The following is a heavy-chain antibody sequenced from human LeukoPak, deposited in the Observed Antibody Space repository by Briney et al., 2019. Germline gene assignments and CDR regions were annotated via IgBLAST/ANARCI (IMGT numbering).Heavy chain of an antibody. V-gene: IGHV4-59*01. Sequence: SETLSLTCTVSGGSISSYYWSWIRQPPGKGLEWIGYIYYSGSTNYNPSLKSRVTISLDTSKNQFSLKMSSVTAADTAVYYCARDGRIVVVVAATKDYFDYWGQGTLVTVSS. CDR3: ARDGRIVVVVAATKDYFDY. D-gene: IGHD2-15*01. CDR1: GGSISSYY. CDR2: IYYSGST. J-gene: IGHJ4*02.